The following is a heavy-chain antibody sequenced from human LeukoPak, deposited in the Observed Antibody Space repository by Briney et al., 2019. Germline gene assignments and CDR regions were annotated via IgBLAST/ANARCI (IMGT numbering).Heavy chain of an antibody. V-gene: IGHV5-51*01. J-gene: IGHJ6*02. Sequence: GESLKISRKGSGYSFTSYWIGWVRQMPGKGLEWMGIIYPGDSDTRYSPSFQGQVTISADKSISTAYLQWSSLKASDTAMYYCARPRNGNYYYYGMDVWGQGTTVTVSS. CDR3: ARPRNGNYYYYGMDV. CDR1: GYSFTSYW. D-gene: IGHD4-11*01. CDR2: IYPGDSDT.